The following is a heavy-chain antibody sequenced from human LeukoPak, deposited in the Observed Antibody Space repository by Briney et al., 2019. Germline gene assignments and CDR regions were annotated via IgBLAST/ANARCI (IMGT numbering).Heavy chain of an antibody. J-gene: IGHJ4*02. CDR2: INKDGSEE. V-gene: IGHV3-7*01. CDR1: GFTFSTYS. CDR3: ARDAVRGGDCDF. D-gene: IGHD2-21*02. Sequence: GGSLRLSCAASGFTFSTYSMIWVRQAPGGGPEWLANINKDGSEEYYADSVKGRFTISRDNAKNSLYLQMNSLRAEDTAVYYCARDAVRGGDCDFWGQGTLVAVSS.